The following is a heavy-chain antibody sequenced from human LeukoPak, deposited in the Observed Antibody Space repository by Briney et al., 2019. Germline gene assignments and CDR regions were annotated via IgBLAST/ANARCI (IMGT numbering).Heavy chain of an antibody. CDR2: IRSDGST. D-gene: IGHD3-16*02. CDR1: GFTVSTNY. V-gene: IGHV3-66*01. CDR3: ATSDYVWGSYRPDY. Sequence: GGSLRLSCAASGFTVSTNYMSWVRQAPGKGLEWVSVIRSDGSTYYVDSVKGRFIISRDNSKNTLYLQMNSLRAEDTAVYYCATSDYVWGSYRPDYWGQGTLVTVSS. J-gene: IGHJ4*02.